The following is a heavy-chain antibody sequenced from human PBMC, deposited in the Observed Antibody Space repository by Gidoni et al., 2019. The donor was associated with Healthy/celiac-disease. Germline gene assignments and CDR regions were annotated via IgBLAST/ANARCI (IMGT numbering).Heavy chain of an antibody. V-gene: IGHV4-34*01. Sequence: QVQLQQWGAGLLKPSETLSLTCAVSGGSFSGYYWSWIRQPPGKGLAWIGEINHSGSTNYNPSLKSRVTISVDTSKNQFSLKLSSVTAADTAVYYCARGRKYYDSSGYYPYFDYWGQGTLVTVSS. CDR1: GGSFSGYY. J-gene: IGHJ4*02. CDR2: INHSGST. D-gene: IGHD3-22*01. CDR3: ARGRKYYDSSGYYPYFDY.